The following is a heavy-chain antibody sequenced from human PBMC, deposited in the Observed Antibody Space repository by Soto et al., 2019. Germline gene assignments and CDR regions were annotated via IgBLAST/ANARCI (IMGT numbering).Heavy chain of an antibody. V-gene: IGHV3-23*01. CDR1: GFTFSSSA. J-gene: IGHJ4*02. CDR3: AKDRHYARDYFHY. CDR2: VSTNGQGT. Sequence: GGSLTLSCAASGFTFSSSAISWVRQPPGKGLEWVSAVSTNGQGTYYADSVSDRFTISKHNSKNTVFLHMDSLSVEYTAVYLCAKDRHYARDYFHYWGQGTLVTVSS. D-gene: IGHD3-16*01.